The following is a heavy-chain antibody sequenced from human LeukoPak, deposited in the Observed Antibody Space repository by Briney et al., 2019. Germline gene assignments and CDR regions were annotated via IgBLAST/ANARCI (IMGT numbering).Heavy chain of an antibody. D-gene: IGHD6-13*01. CDR1: GYTFTSYY. V-gene: IGHV1-46*01. J-gene: IGHJ3*02. CDR3: ARSDSSSTAFDI. Sequence: GASVKVSCKASGYTFTSYYMHWVRQAPGQGLEWMGIINPSGGSTSYAQKFQGRVTITRNTSISTAYMELSSLRSEDTAVYYCARSDSSSTAFDIWGQGTMVTVSS. CDR2: INPSGGST.